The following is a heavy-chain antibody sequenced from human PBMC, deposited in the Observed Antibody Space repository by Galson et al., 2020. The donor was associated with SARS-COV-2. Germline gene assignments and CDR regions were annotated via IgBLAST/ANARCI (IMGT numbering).Heavy chain of an antibody. D-gene: IGHD2-21*02. Sequence: ASVKVSCKASGYTFTGYYMHWVRQAPGQGLEWMGWINPNSGGTNYAQKFQGRVTMTRDTSISTAYMELSRLRSDDTAVYYCARSELVTAKLGADAFDIWGQGTMVIVSS. V-gene: IGHV1-2*02. CDR2: INPNSGGT. CDR3: ARSELVTAKLGADAFDI. J-gene: IGHJ3*02. CDR1: GYTFTGYY.